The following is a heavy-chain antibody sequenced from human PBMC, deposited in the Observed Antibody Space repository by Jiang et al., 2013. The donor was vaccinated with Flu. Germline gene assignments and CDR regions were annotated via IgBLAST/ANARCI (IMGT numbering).Heavy chain of an antibody. Sequence: SGLVKPSQTLSLTCAVSGGSISSGGYSWSWIRQPPGKGLEWIGYIYHSGSTYYNPSLKSRVTISVDRSKNQFSLKLSSVTAADTAVYYCARERVYDSSGFDIWGQGTMVTVSS. V-gene: IGHV4-30-2*01. J-gene: IGHJ3*02. CDR2: IYHSGST. CDR1: GGSISSGGYS. D-gene: IGHD3-22*01. CDR3: ARERVYDSSGFDI.